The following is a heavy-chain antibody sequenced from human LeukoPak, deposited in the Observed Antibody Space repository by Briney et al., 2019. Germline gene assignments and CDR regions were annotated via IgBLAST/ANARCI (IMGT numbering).Heavy chain of an antibody. Sequence: GGSLRLSCAASGFTFSSYAMSWVRQAPGKGLEWVSAISGSGGSTYHADSVKGRFTISRDNSKNTLYLQMNSLRAEDTAVYYCAKDSSGWFSNWFDPWGQGTLVTVSS. D-gene: IGHD6-19*01. CDR2: ISGSGGST. J-gene: IGHJ5*02. CDR1: GFTFSSYA. V-gene: IGHV3-23*01. CDR3: AKDSSGWFSNWFDP.